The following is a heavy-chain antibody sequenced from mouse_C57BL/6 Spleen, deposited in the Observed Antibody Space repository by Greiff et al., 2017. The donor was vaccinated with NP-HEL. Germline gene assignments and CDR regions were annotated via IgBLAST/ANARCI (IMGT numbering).Heavy chain of an antibody. J-gene: IGHJ3*01. D-gene: IGHD1-1*01. CDR2: IDPENGDT. Sequence: EVQLQQSGAELVRPGASVKLSCTASGFNIKDDYMHWVKQRPEQGLEWIGWIDPENGDTEYASKFQGKATITADTSSNTAYLQLSSLTSEDTAVYYCTTYPCGYGSTWFAYWGQRTLVTVSA. V-gene: IGHV14-4*01. CDR3: TTYPCGYGSTWFAY. CDR1: GFNIKDDY.